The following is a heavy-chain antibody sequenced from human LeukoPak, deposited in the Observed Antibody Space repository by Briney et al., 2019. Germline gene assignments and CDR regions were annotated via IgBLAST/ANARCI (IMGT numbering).Heavy chain of an antibody. CDR2: IYYSGST. CDR1: GGSINSYY. J-gene: IGHJ3*02. V-gene: IGHV4-59*08. CDR3: VRHLSAGRPAFDI. Sequence: PSETLSLTCTVSGGSINSYYWSWIRQPPGKGLEWIGYIYYSGSTNYNPSLKSRVTISVDTSNNKFSLKLTSLTAADTAVYHCVRHLSAGRPAFDIWGQGTMVTVSS. D-gene: IGHD2-15*01.